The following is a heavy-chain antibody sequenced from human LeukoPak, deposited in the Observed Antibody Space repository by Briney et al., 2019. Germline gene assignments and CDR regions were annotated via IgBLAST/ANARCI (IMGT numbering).Heavy chain of an antibody. Sequence: GGSLRLSCAASGFTFSTYWMTWVRQAPGKGLEWVANMKQDGSEKNYVDSVKGRFTISRDNAKNSLYLQMNSLRAEDTAVYYCARGYSSSWTYGDWWGQGTLVTVSS. V-gene: IGHV3-7*02. D-gene: IGHD6-13*01. CDR3: ARGYSSSWTYGDW. J-gene: IGHJ1*01. CDR2: MKQDGSEK. CDR1: GFTFSTYW.